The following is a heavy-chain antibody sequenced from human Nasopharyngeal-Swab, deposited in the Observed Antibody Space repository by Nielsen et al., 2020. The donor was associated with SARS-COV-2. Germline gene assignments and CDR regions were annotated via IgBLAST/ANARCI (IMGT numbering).Heavy chain of an antibody. Sequence: GESLKISCAASGFTFSSYWMRWVRQAPGKGLEWVANIKQEGSEKYYVDSVKGRFTISRDNAKNSLYLQMNSLRAEDTAVYYCARVEDSYGNDYWGQGTLVTVSS. J-gene: IGHJ4*02. CDR1: GFTFSSYW. CDR2: IKQEGSEK. CDR3: ARVEDSYGNDY. D-gene: IGHD5-18*01. V-gene: IGHV3-7*01.